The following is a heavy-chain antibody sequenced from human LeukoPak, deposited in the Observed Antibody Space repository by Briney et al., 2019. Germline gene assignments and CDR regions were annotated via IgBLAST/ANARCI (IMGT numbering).Heavy chain of an antibody. CDR3: ARGDYFDRAFDV. D-gene: IGHD3-22*01. CDR1: GFTFSNSW. CDR2: IKQDGSEK. V-gene: IGHV3-7*03. Sequence: PGGSLRLSCAVSGFTFSNSWMTWVRQAPGKGLEWVADIKQDGSEKYYVDSVKGRFTISRDNAKNSLYLQMNSQRAEDTAVYYCARGDYFDRAFDVWGQGTMVTVSS. J-gene: IGHJ3*01.